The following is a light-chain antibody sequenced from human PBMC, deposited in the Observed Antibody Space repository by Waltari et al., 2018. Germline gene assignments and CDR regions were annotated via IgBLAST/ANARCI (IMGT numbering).Light chain of an antibody. CDR3: SSYRGSDNSVV. J-gene: IGLJ2*01. CDR2: DVS. V-gene: IGLV2-14*03. CDR1: SSDVGGYNY. Sequence: QYALTQPASVSGSPGQSITISCTGTSSDVGGYNYVSWYQQHPGKAPKLMIYDVSNRPSGVSYRCSGSKSGNTASLTISGLQAEDEADYYCSSYRGSDNSVVFGGGTKLTVL.